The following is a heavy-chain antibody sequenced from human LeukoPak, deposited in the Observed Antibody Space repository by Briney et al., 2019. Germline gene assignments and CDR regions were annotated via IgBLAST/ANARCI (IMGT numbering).Heavy chain of an antibody. D-gene: IGHD1-14*01. CDR2: ISYDGSNK. CDR1: GFTFSNDA. J-gene: IGHJ4*02. CDR3: ARHNQWYFYY. Sequence: GGSLRLSCAASGFTFSNDAMHWVRQAPGKGLEWVAVISYDGSNKYYADSVKGGFTISRDNFKNTLSLHKNSLRAEDTAVYYCARHNQWYFYYWGEGTLVSVPS. V-gene: IGHV3-30-3*01.